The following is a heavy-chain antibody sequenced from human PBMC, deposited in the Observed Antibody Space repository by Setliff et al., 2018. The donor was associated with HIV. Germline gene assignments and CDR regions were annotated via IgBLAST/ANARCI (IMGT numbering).Heavy chain of an antibody. CDR1: GYSISSGYY. CDR3: AREAYGSGSYPSFGPDY. J-gene: IGHJ4*02. CDR2: IYHSGST. Sequence: KSSETLSLTCAVSGYSISSGYYWGWIRQPPGKGLEWIGSIYHSGSTYYNPSLKSRVTISVDTSKNQFSLKLSSVTAADTAVYYCAREAYGSGSYPSFGPDYWGQGTLVTVSS. D-gene: IGHD3-10*01. V-gene: IGHV4-38-2*01.